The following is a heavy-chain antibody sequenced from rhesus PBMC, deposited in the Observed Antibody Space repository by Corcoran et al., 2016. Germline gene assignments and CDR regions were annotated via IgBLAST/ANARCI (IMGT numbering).Heavy chain of an antibody. Sequence: QVQLQESGPGLVKPSETLYHTCAVSGGSISGGYDWSWIRQPPGKGLEWIGYIYGSSGSTNSNPSLKNRVTISKDTSKNQFSLNLNSVTAADTAIYYCARNYNFWSSYYSFDSWGQGVLVTVSS. D-gene: IGHD3-3*01. J-gene: IGHJ4*01. CDR3: ARNYNFWSSYYSFDS. CDR1: GGSISGGYD. CDR2: IYGSSGST. V-gene: IGHV4-76*01.